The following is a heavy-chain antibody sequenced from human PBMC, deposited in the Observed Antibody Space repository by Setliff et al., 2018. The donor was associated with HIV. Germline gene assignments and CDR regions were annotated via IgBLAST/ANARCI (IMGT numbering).Heavy chain of an antibody. Sequence: LSLTCAVYGGSFSSYYWSWIRQPPGKGLEWIGEINHSGSTNYNPSLKRRVTISVDTSKNQFSLKLSSVTAADTAVYYCARRGLYTNNWNAGGGQGMLVTVSS. CDR3: ARRGLYTNNWNAG. CDR2: INHSGST. D-gene: IGHD1-1*01. J-gene: IGHJ4*02. CDR1: GGSFSSYY. V-gene: IGHV4-34*01.